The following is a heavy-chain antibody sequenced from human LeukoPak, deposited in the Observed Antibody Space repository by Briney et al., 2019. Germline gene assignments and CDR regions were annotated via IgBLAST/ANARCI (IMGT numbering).Heavy chain of an antibody. CDR2: ISYDGSNK. Sequence: GGSLRLSCAASGFTFSSYAMHWVRQAPGKGLEWVAVISYDGSNKYYADSVKGRFTISGDNSKNTLYLQMNSLRAEDTAVYYCARGTLGGQWLPWAFDIWGQGTMVTVSS. J-gene: IGHJ3*02. CDR1: GFTFSSYA. CDR3: ARGTLGGQWLPWAFDI. V-gene: IGHV3-30-3*01. D-gene: IGHD6-19*01.